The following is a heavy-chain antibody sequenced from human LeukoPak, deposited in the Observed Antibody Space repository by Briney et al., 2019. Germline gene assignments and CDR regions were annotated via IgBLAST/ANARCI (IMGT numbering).Heavy chain of an antibody. V-gene: IGHV4-34*01. CDR1: GVSLRGYY. CDR2: VSHEGDS. J-gene: IGHJ6*03. CDR3: ARGSNYVSDYYFDV. Sequence: PSETLSLTCAVSGVSLRGYYWSWIRQSPERGLEWIGEVSHEGDSIYSPSLKSRLTVSVDMSKNQFSLNLRSVTAADTPVYFCARGSNYVSDYYFDVWGKGTTVIVSS. D-gene: IGHD4-11*01.